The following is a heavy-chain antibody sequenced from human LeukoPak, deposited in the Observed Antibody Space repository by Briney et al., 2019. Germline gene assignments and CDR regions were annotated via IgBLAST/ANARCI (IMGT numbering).Heavy chain of an antibody. V-gene: IGHV4-30-2*01. CDR1: GGSISSGGYY. Sequence: PSETLSLTCTVSGGSISSGGYYWSWIRQPPGKGLEWIGYIYHSGSTYYNPSLKSRVTISVDRSKNQFSLKLSSVTAADTAVYYCARVVQLWEEFDYWGQGTLVTV. D-gene: IGHD5-18*01. CDR3: ARVVQLWEEFDY. CDR2: IYHSGST. J-gene: IGHJ4*02.